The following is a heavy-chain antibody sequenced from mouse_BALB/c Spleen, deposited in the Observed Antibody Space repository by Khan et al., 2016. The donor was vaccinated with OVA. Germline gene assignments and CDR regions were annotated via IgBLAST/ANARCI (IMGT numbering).Heavy chain of an antibody. CDR3: AIRDYFDY. J-gene: IGHJ2*01. V-gene: IGHV1S137*01. CDR1: GYTFTDYS. Sequence: VQLQESGPELVRPGVSVKISCKGSGYTFTDYSMHWVKQSPAKSLEWIGVISTDSVNTNYNQKFKGKATLTVDKSSSTAYMELARMTSEDSAIYYCAIRDYFDYWGQGTTLTVSS. CDR2: ISTDSVNT.